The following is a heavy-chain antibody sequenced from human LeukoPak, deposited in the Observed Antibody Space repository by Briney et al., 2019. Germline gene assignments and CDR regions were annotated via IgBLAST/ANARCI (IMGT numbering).Heavy chain of an antibody. D-gene: IGHD2-2*01. V-gene: IGHV1-18*01. CDR3: ARGEYCSSTSCYPTTFGY. CDR1: GYTFTSYG. Sequence: GASVKVSCKASGYTFTSYGISWVRQAPGQGLEWMGWISAYNGNTNYAQKLQGRVTMTTDTSTSTAYMELRSLRSDDTAVYYCARGEYCSSTSCYPTTFGYWGQGTLVTVSS. CDR2: ISAYNGNT. J-gene: IGHJ4*02.